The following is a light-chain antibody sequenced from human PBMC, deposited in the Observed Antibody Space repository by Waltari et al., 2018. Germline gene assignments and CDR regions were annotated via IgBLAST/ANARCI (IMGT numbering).Light chain of an antibody. CDR2: KAS. Sequence: DLPMTQSPSTLSASVADLVPITCRASQSLSNWLAWYQPKPGKAPKVLIYKASTLESGVPSRFSGSGSGTEFTLTISILQPYDFATYYCQQYRNLWTFGQGTKVEIK. V-gene: IGKV1-5*03. J-gene: IGKJ1*01. CDR3: QQYRNLWT. CDR1: QSLSNW.